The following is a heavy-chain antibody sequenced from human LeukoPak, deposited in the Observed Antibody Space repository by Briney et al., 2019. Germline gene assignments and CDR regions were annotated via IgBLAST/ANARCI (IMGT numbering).Heavy chain of an antibody. D-gene: IGHD3-16*01. CDR2: ISAYNGNT. V-gene: IGHV1-18*01. Sequence: ASVKVSCKASGYTFTSYGISWVRQAPGQGLEWMGWISAYNGNTNYAPKLQGRVTMTTDTSTSTAYMELRSLRSDDTAVYYCARDGPSGNGAPPGGFVDYWGQGTLVTVSS. J-gene: IGHJ4*02. CDR3: ARDGPSGNGAPPGGFVDY. CDR1: GYTFTSYG.